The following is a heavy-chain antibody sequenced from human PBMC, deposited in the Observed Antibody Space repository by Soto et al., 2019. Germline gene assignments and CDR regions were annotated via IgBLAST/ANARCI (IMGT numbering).Heavy chain of an antibody. CDR3: AGRTGSAWYFCDY. J-gene: IGHJ4*01. CDR1: GGTFSSYA. D-gene: IGHD6-19*01. CDR2: ISAYNGNT. V-gene: IGHV1-18*01. Sequence: ASVKVSCKASGGTFSSYAITWVRQAPGQGLEWMGWISAYNGNTNYAQNIQGRVSMTTDSSTTTAYMEMRKLRSDDTAMYYCAGRTGSAWYFCDYLGLGTWVTVSS.